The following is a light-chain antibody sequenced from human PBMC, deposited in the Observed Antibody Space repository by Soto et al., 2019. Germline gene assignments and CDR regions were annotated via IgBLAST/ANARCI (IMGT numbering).Light chain of an antibody. Sequence: VLTQSPGTLSLSPGERATLSCRASQSVGSNYLAWYQQKPGQAPRLLISGASSRATGIPDRFSGSGSGTEFTLTISRLEPEDFAVYYCQQYGSSPFTFGPGTKVDIK. V-gene: IGKV3-20*01. CDR3: QQYGSSPFT. J-gene: IGKJ3*01. CDR1: QSVGSNY. CDR2: GAS.